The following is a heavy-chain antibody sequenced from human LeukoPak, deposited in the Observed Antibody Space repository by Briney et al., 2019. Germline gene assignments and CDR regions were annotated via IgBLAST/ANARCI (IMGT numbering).Heavy chain of an antibody. J-gene: IGHJ4*02. CDR2: ISYDGSYK. V-gene: IGHV3-30*04. Sequence: GGTLRLSCTPSGFTFSSYFMHCVRQAPGKGLEWVAVISYDGSYKYYADSVKGRFTISRDNSKNTLYLQMNSLRAEDTAVYYCARARGGYFDYWGQGTLVTVSS. D-gene: IGHD2-15*01. CDR3: ARARGGYFDY. CDR1: GFTFSSYF.